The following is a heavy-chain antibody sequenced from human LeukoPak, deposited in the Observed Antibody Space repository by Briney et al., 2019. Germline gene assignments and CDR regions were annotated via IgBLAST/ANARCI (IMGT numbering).Heavy chain of an antibody. CDR2: IYSGGST. V-gene: IGHV3-53*01. CDR1: GFTVSSNY. CDR3: AKDWRSITMVRGVDYYYGMDV. D-gene: IGHD3-10*01. Sequence: GGSLRLSCAASGFTVSSNYMSWVRQAPGKGLEWVSVIYSGGSTYYADSVKGRFTIPRDNSKNTLYLQMNSLRAEDTAVYYCAKDWRSITMVRGVDYYYGMDVWGQGTTVTVSS. J-gene: IGHJ6*02.